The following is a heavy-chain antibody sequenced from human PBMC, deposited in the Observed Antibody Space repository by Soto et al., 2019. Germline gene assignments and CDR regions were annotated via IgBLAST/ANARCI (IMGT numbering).Heavy chain of an antibody. Sequence: QLQVQESGPGLVKPSETLSLTCTVSGSSINSSGYYWGWIRQPPGKGLEWIGSMFYGVSTYYNPSLKSRFTVSVDTSKNQFSLNLRSVTAADTAVYYCARLPSRHLVDYWGQGTLVTVSS. D-gene: IGHD3-3*02. J-gene: IGHJ4*02. V-gene: IGHV4-39*01. CDR2: MFYGVST. CDR1: GSSINSSGYY. CDR3: ARLPSRHLVDY.